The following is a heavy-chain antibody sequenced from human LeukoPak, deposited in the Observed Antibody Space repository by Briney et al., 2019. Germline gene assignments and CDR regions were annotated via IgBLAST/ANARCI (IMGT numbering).Heavy chain of an antibody. D-gene: IGHD3-22*01. Sequence: GGSLRLSCVGSGFTFSNYELSWVRQAPGKGLEWVANINQYGNDKYYVDSVKGRFTISRDNAKNSLYLQMNSLRAEDTAIYYCLREETIVVIREPPPRGQGTLVTVSS. CDR2: INQYGNDK. J-gene: IGHJ4*02. V-gene: IGHV3-7*01. CDR3: LREETIVVIREPPP. CDR1: GFTFSNYE.